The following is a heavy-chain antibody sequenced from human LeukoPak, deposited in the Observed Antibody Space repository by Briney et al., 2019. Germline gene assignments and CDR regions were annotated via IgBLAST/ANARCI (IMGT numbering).Heavy chain of an antibody. Sequence: SETLSLTCTVSGGSVNTGGYYWTWIRQHPGKGLEWIGFIYYTGSAHYNPSLKSRVTISVDTSKNQFSLNLSSVTAADTAVYYCARHGTLGSTTYPLDYWGQGTLVTVSS. V-gene: IGHV4-30-4*01. CDR2: IYYTGSA. CDR1: GGSVNTGGYY. J-gene: IGHJ4*02. D-gene: IGHD1-26*01. CDR3: ARHGTLGSTTYPLDY.